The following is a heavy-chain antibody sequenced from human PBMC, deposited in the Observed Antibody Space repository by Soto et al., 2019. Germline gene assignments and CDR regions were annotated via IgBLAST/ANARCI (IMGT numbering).Heavy chain of an antibody. CDR1: GYTLTELS. J-gene: IGHJ4*02. CDR3: GTGAYDCSGYFDH. CDR2: LDPEDGET. Sequence: QVQLVQSGAEVKKPGASVKVSCKVSGYTLTELSMHWVRQAPGKGLEWMGGLDPEDGETIYAQKFQGRVTMTEDTSTETAYMELSSLRYEDTPVYYFGTGAYDCSGYFDHWGQGALVMVSS. D-gene: IGHD3-22*01. V-gene: IGHV1-24*01.